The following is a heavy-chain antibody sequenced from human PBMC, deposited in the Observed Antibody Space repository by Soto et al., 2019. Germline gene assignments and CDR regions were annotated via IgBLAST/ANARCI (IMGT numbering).Heavy chain of an antibody. CDR1: GFTFSDYY. V-gene: IGHV3-11*06. J-gene: IGHJ4*02. CDR2: ISGRSDYT. CDR3: AIEINRSVFEY. Sequence: QVQLVESGGGLVKPGGSLRLSCAASGFTFSDYYMSWIRQAPGKGPEWVSYISGRSDYTNYADSVKGRFTISRDNAKNPLYLQVSSRRSEDTAVYYFAIEINRSVFEYWGKGTLVTFPS.